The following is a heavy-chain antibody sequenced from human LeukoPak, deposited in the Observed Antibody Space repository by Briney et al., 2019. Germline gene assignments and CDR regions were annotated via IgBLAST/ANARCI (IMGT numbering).Heavy chain of an antibody. V-gene: IGHV4-34*01. Sequence: SETLSLTCAVYGGSFSGYSLTWIRQPPGKGLEWIEEINHSGINHFNPSLKSRVTISADTSKKQVFLNLSSVTAADTAVYYCAKKKVDVMGNQYYYYYGLDVWGQGTTVTVSS. CDR1: GGSFSGYS. D-gene: IGHD3-16*01. J-gene: IGHJ6*02. CDR3: AKKKVDVMGNQYYYYYGLDV. CDR2: INHSGIN.